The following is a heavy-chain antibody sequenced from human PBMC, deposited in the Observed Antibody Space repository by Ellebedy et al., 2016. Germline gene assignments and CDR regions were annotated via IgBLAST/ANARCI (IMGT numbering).Heavy chain of an antibody. CDR1: GFTFSAYY. V-gene: IGHV3-21*04. CDR2: ISSYSTYM. Sequence: GGSLRLSCAASGFTFSAYYMHWVRQAPGKGPEWVSSISSYSTYMEYADSVKGRFTISRDNAKNSLFLQMNSLRAEDTAVYYCARVPLDGAVAGAVEIAFDYWGQGTLVTVSS. CDR3: ARVPLDGAVAGAVEIAFDY. J-gene: IGHJ4*02. D-gene: IGHD6-19*01.